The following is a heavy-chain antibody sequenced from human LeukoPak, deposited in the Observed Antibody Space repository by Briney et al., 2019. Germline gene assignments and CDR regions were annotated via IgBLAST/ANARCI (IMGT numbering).Heavy chain of an antibody. D-gene: IGHD6-6*01. CDR2: IRYDGSNK. CDR1: GFTFSSYG. CDR3: AKLYSSLPIDY. J-gene: IGHJ4*02. V-gene: IGHV3-30*02. Sequence: PGGSLRLSCAASGFTFSSYGMHWVRQAPGKGLEWVAFIRYDGSNKYYADSVKGRFTISRDNSKNTLYLQMNSLRAEDTAVYYCAKLYSSLPIDYWGQGTLVTVSS.